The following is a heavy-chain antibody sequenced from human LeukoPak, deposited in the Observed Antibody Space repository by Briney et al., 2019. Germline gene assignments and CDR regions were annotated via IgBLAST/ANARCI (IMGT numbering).Heavy chain of an antibody. J-gene: IGHJ4*02. CDR1: GYTFTGYY. V-gene: IGHV1-2*06. CDR2: INPNNGDT. D-gene: IGHD5-18*01. CDR3: ARDGENTAMGTDY. Sequence: ASVKVSCKASGYTFTGYYIHWVRQAPGQGLEWMGRINPNNGDTNYAQKFPGRVTMTRDTSTSTVYMELSSLRSEDTAVYYCARDGENTAMGTDYWGQGTLVTVSS.